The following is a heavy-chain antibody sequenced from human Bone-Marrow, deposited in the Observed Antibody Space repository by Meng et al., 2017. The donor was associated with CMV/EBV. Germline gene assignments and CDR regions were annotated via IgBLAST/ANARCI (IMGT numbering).Heavy chain of an antibody. J-gene: IGHJ4*02. V-gene: IGHV3-30*02. CDR3: SFGSESYYGVPVNFDY. CDR2: IRSDGTNI. CDR1: GFTFSNYW. D-gene: IGHD3-10*01. Sequence: GESLKISCAGSGFTFSNYWMSWVRQAPGKGLEGVAFIRSDGTNIHYRDSVKGRFTISRDNSKNTLYLQMNSLRAEDTAEYYCSFGSESYYGVPVNFDYWGQGTLVTVSS.